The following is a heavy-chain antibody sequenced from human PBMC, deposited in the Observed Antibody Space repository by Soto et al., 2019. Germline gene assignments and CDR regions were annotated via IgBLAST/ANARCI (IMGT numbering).Heavy chain of an antibody. CDR2: ISGSGGST. D-gene: IGHD3-22*01. V-gene: IGHV3-23*01. CDR3: AKDRDYYDSSGYEYNWFDP. CDR1: GFTFSSYA. J-gene: IGHJ5*02. Sequence: AGGSLRLSCAASGFTFSSYAMSWVRQAPGKGLEWVSAISGSGGSTYYADSVKGRFTISRDNSKNTLYLQMNSLRAEDTAVYYCAKDRDYYDSSGYEYNWFDPWGQGTLVTVSS.